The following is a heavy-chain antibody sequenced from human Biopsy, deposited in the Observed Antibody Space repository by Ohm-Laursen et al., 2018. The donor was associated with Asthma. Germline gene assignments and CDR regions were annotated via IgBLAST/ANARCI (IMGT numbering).Heavy chain of an antibody. J-gene: IGHJ6*02. V-gene: IGHV1-18*01. Sequence: SVKASCKTSGYIFNSAGITWVRQAPGQGLEWMGWISVYNGNTKVAQKLQDRVTMITDTSTSTAYMELRSLRSDDTAVYFCARAVDYSHYYGIDVWGQGTTVTVS. D-gene: IGHD3-10*01. CDR1: GYIFNSAG. CDR2: ISVYNGNT. CDR3: ARAVDYSHYYGIDV.